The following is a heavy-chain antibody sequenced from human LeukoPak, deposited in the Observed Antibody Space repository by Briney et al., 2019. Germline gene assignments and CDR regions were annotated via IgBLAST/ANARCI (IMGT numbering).Heavy chain of an antibody. D-gene: IGHD2-15*01. V-gene: IGHV3-15*01. CDR1: GFTFSNGW. CDR2: IKSKSERGTT. J-gene: IGHJ4*02. Sequence: GGSLRLSCAASGFTFSNGWMSWVRQAPGKGLEWVGRIKSKSERGTTDYAAPVKGRFTISRDGSTNTVYLHMNSLKTEDTAVYFCTSNSYDITSSCYVLDYWGQGTLVAVSS. CDR3: TSNSYDITSSCYVLDY.